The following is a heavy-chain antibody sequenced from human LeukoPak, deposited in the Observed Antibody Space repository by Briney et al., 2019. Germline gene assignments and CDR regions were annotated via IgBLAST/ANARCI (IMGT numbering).Heavy chain of an antibody. CDR3: AGSFERYFDY. D-gene: IGHD3-16*01. J-gene: IGHJ4*02. CDR1: GGTFSGYY. V-gene: IGHV4-59*01. Sequence: PSETLSLTCAVYGGTFSGYYWSWIRQPPGKGLEWIGYIYYSGSTNYNPSLKSRVTISVDTSKNQFSLKLSSVTAADTAVYYCAGSFERYFDYWGQGTLVTVSS. CDR2: IYYSGST.